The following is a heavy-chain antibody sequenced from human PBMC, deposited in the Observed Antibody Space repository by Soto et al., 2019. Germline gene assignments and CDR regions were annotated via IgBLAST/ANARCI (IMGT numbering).Heavy chain of an antibody. D-gene: IGHD7-27*01. Sequence: PSETLSLTCAVSGGSISSGGYSWSWIRQPPGKGLEWIGYIYRSGSTYYNPSLKSRVTISVDRSKNQFSLKLSSVTAADTAVYYCARDHLGAYHAFDIWGQGTMVTVSS. CDR1: GGSISSGGYS. V-gene: IGHV4-30-2*01. CDR3: ARDHLGAYHAFDI. CDR2: IYRSGST. J-gene: IGHJ3*02.